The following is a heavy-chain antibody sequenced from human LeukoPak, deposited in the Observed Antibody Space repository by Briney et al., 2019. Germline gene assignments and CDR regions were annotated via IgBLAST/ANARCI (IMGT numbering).Heavy chain of an antibody. CDR3: ARDLGQYYDTSDNWFDP. D-gene: IGHD3-22*01. Sequence: GGSLRLSCEASGFTFSNYWMNWVRQAPGKGLEWVANIKRDGSGKYYVDSVEGRFTIARDNAKNSVSLQMNSLRAEDTAVYYCARDLGQYYDTSDNWFDPWGQGTLVTVSS. CDR1: GFTFSNYW. J-gene: IGHJ5*02. V-gene: IGHV3-7*01. CDR2: IKRDGSGK.